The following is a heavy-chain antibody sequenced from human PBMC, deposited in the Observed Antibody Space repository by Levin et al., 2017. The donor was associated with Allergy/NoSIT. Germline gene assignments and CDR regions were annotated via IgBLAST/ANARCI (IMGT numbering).Heavy chain of an antibody. V-gene: IGHV3-74*01. CDR1: GFTFSSYW. CDR3: ARGAGYVIGDAFDI. D-gene: IGHD3-16*02. CDR2: INSDGSIT. Sequence: LSLTCAASGFTFSSYWMHWVRQAPGKGLVWVSRINSDGSITNYADSVKGRFTISSDNAKNTLYLQMHSLRAEDTAVYYCARGAGYVIGDAFDIWGQGTMVTVSS. J-gene: IGHJ3*02.